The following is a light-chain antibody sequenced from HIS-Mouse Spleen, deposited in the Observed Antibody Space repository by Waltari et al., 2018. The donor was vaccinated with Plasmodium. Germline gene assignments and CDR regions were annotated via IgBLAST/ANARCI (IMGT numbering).Light chain of an antibody. Sequence: SYELTQPSSVSVSPGQTARITCSGDVLAKKYARWFQQKPGQAHALVIYKDSERPSGIPERFSGSSSGTTVTLTISGAQVEDEADYYCYSAADNNLVFGGGTKLTVL. CDR3: YSAADNNLV. CDR1: VLAKKY. V-gene: IGLV3-27*01. CDR2: KDS. J-gene: IGLJ3*02.